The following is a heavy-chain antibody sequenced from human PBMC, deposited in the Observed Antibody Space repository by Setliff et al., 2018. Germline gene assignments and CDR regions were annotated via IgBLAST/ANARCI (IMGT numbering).Heavy chain of an antibody. D-gene: IGHD2-8*01. CDR1: GYTFINSV. Sequence: ASVKVSCKASGYTFINSVISWVRQAPGQGLEWMGWIGAYTGNTNYAQKLQGRVTMATDSSTSTAYMELRSLRSDDTAGYYCSRLVRYCTTTTCQMVSGAEDWGQGTLVT. CDR3: SRLVRYCTTTTCQMVSGAED. CDR2: IGAYTGNT. V-gene: IGHV1-18*01. J-gene: IGHJ4*02.